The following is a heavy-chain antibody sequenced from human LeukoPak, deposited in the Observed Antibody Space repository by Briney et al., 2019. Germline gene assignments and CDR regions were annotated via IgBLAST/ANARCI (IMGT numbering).Heavy chain of an antibody. CDR1: GFTFSSYA. D-gene: IGHD5-18*01. V-gene: IGHV3-23*01. CDR2: INGGGGST. CDR3: ARDGYGDH. Sequence: GGSLRLSCAASGFTFSSYAMSWVRQAPGKGLDWVSSINGGGGSTYYADSVRGRFTISRDNAKNSLYLQMNSLRVEDTSVYYCARDGYGDHWGQGTLVTVSS. J-gene: IGHJ5*02.